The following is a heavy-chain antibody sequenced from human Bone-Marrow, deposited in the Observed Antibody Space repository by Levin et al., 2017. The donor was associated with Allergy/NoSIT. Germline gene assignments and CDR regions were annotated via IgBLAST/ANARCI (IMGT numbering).Heavy chain of an antibody. D-gene: IGHD3-16*01. V-gene: IGHV4-4*02. CDR1: GGSISSSNW. CDR2: IYHSGRT. Sequence: PSETLSLTCTVSGGSISSSNWWSWVRQPPGKGLEWIGEIYHSGRTNYNASLKRRVTMSVDSSKNQFSLKLRYVTAADTAVYFCARDDEAHDYIWGSSSSPTTHAFDIWGQGTMVTVSS. J-gene: IGHJ3*02. CDR3: ARDDEAHDYIWGSSSSPTTHAFDI.